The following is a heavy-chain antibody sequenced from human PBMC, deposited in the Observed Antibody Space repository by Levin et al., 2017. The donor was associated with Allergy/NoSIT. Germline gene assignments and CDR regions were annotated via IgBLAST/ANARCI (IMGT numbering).Heavy chain of an antibody. V-gene: IGHV4-39*01. J-gene: IGHJ4*02. CDR3: ASRTYRD. Sequence: GSLRLSCTVSGGSISRSSYYWGWIRQPPGKGLEWIGSIYYDGSTYYNPSLKSRITVSVDTSRNQFSLKVRSVTAADTAVYYCASRTYRDWGQGTLVTVSS. D-gene: IGHD2-21*01. CDR1: GGSISRSSYY. CDR2: IYYDGST.